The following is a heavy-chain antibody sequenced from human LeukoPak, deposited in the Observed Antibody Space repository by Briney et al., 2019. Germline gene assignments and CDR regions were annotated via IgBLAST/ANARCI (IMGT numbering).Heavy chain of an antibody. CDR2: ISSSRSYI. Sequence: PGGSLRLSYAASGFTFSSYTMNWVRQAPGKGLEWVSCISSSRSYIYYADSVKGRFTISRDNAKNSLYLQMNGLRAEDTAVYYCARGNSDYDRRAFDDWGQGTLVTVSS. CDR1: GFTFSSYT. D-gene: IGHD5-12*01. CDR3: ARGNSDYDRRAFDD. V-gene: IGHV3-21*01. J-gene: IGHJ4*02.